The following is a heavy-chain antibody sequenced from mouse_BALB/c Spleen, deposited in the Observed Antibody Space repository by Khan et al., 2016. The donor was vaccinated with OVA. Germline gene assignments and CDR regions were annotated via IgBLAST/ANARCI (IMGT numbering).Heavy chain of an antibody. CDR3: ARNYRYDVYFDY. V-gene: IGHV1S136*01. Sequence: MQLEESGPELVKPGASVKMSCKASGYTFTSYVIHWEKQKPGQGLEWIGYIYPYNDDTKSNEKFKGKATLTSDKSSSTAYMELRSLTSEDAAVYYCARNYRYDVYFDYWGQGTTLTVSS. J-gene: IGHJ2*01. D-gene: IGHD2-14*01. CDR1: GYTFTSYV. CDR2: IYPYNDDT.